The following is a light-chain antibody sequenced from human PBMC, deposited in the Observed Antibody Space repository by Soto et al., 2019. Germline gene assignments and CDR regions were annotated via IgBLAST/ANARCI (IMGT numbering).Light chain of an antibody. CDR3: HQRQSWPRT. CDR2: YMS. J-gene: IGKJ1*01. Sequence: EIVLTQSPATLSSSPGETATLSCRASQYVGSRLAWYQHKPGQAPRLLIYYMSKRATGIPARFSGSGSGTDFTLTISSLAHDDFAIYYCHQRQSWPRTFGPAPKVDIK. CDR1: QYVGSR. V-gene: IGKV3-11*01.